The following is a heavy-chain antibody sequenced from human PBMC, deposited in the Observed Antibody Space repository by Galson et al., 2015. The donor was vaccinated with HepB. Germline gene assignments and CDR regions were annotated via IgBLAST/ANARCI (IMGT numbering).Heavy chain of an antibody. V-gene: IGHV3-15*07. D-gene: IGHD1-26*01. J-gene: IGHJ3*02. Sequence: SLRLSCAASGLTFSNAWMNWVRQAPGKGLEWVGRIKSKTDGGTTDYAAPVKGRFTISRDDSKNTLYLQMNSLKTEDTAVYYCTTGFCGEWELLSVCAFDIWGQGTMVTVSS. CDR3: TTGFCGEWELLSVCAFDI. CDR1: GLTFSNAW. CDR2: IKSKTDGGTT.